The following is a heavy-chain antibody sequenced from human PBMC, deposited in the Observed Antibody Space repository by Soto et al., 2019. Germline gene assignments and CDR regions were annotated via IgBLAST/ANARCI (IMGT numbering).Heavy chain of an antibody. CDR3: ARDDLGIVATIFVY. Sequence: GGSLRLSCAASGFTFSNYWMTWVRQAPGKGLEWVANIKQDGSAKHYVDSVKGRFTISRDNVKNSLFLQMNSLRAEDTAVYYCARDDLGIVATIFVYWGQGTQVTVSS. J-gene: IGHJ4*02. D-gene: IGHD5-12*01. CDR2: IKQDGSAK. CDR1: GFTFSNYW. V-gene: IGHV3-7*05.